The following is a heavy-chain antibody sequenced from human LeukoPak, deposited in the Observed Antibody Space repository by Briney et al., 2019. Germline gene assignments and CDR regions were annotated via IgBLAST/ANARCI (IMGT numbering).Heavy chain of an antibody. CDR3: ARGIWRRIDCYNVSDNLFDP. CDR2: IIPIFGTA. V-gene: IGHV1-69*13. Sequence: GASVKVSCKASGGTFSSYAISWVRQAPGQGLEWMGGIIPIFGTANYAQKFQGRVTITADESTSTAYIELSSLRSEDTAVYYCARGIWRRIDCYNVSDNLFDPWGQGTLVTVSS. CDR1: GGTFSSYA. D-gene: IGHD5-24*01. J-gene: IGHJ5*02.